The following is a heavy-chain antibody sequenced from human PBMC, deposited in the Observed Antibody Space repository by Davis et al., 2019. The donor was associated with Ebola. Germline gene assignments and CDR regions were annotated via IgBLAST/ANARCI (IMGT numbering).Heavy chain of an antibody. J-gene: IGHJ4*02. CDR3: ARADYIWGSYRPKFDY. D-gene: IGHD3-16*02. V-gene: IGHV4-34*01. CDR2: INHSGST. Sequence: SETLSLTCAVYGGSFSGYYWTWIRQPPGKGLEWIGEINHSGSTNYNPSLKSRVTISVDTSKNQFSLKLSSVTAADTAVYYCARADYIWGSYRPKFDYWGQGTLVTVSS. CDR1: GGSFSGYY.